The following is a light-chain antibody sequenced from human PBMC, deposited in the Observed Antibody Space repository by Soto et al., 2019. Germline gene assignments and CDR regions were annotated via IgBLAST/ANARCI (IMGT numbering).Light chain of an antibody. CDR3: QQRIDLRST. Sequence: EVVMAQSSATLSVFPGEGATICCRASQSVRTYVAWYQQKAGQAPRLLIYDASNSATGIPARFSGRGSGTGFTLTISSLEPEDVAVYFCQQRIDLRSTVGTGTKVDSK. J-gene: IGKJ3*01. CDR1: QSVRTY. V-gene: IGKV3-11*01. CDR2: DAS.